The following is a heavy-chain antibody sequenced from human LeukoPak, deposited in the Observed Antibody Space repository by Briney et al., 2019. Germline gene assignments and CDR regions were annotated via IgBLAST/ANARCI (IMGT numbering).Heavy chain of an antibody. CDR1: GGSFSGYY. CDR3: ARGRGFGNYYYGMDV. CDR2: INHSGST. V-gene: IGHV4-34*01. Sequence: SETLSLTCAVYGGSFSGYYWSWIRQPPGKGPEWIGEINHSGSTNYNPSLKSRVTISVDTSKNQFSLKLSSVTAADTAVYYCARGRGFGNYYYGMDVWGQGTTVTVSS. J-gene: IGHJ6*02. D-gene: IGHD3-16*01.